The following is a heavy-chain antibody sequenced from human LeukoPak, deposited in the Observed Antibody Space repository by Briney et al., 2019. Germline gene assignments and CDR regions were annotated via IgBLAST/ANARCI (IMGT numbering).Heavy chain of an antibody. V-gene: IGHV4-4*07. D-gene: IGHD6-13*01. CDR1: GGSISSYY. CDR3: AREGYSSYYYYYYYMDV. J-gene: IGHJ6*03. Sequence: SETLSLTCTVSGGSISSYYWSWIRQPAGKGLEWIGRIYTSGGTNYNPSLKSRVTMSVDTSKNQFSLKLSSVTAADTAVYYCAREGYSSYYYYYYYMDVWGKGTTVTVSS. CDR2: IYTSGGT.